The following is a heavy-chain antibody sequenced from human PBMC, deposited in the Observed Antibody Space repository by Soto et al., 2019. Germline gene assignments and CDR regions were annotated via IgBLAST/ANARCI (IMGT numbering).Heavy chain of an antibody. Sequence: ASVKVSCKVSGYTFTGYYLHWARQAPGQGLEWMGWINPDNGAANYAQQFQGRFTISRDNSKNTLYLQMNSLRAEDTAVYYCAKDPTVDTAMVDYWGQGTLVTVSS. CDR1: GYTFTGYY. CDR3: AKDPTVDTAMVDY. D-gene: IGHD5-18*01. CDR2: INPDNGAA. V-gene: IGHV1-2*02. J-gene: IGHJ4*02.